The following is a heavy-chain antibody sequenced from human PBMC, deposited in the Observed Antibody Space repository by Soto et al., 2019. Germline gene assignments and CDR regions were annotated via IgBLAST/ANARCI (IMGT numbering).Heavy chain of an antibody. CDR1: GFRFRDYW. CDR2: IKQDESDK. CDR3: AAYCYTMTCTHFNGYS. J-gene: IGHJ5*02. Sequence: WGSLRLSCAVSGFRFRDYWMSCVRQAPWKGLEWVANIKQDESDKYYVDSVKGRFTISRDNAKNALYLQMNSLRVEDTAVYYCAAYCYTMTCTHFNGYSWGQGTQVTVSS. D-gene: IGHD3-16*02. V-gene: IGHV3-7*03.